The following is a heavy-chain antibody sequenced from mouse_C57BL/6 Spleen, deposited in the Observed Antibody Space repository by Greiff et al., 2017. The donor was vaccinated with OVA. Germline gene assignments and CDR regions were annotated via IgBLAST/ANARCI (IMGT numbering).Heavy chain of an antibody. CDR1: GYTFTSYW. CDR2: IDPSDSYT. Sequence: VQLQQPGAELVKPGASVKLSCKASGYTFTSYWMQWVKQRPGQGLEWIGEIDPSDSYTNYNQKFKGKATLTVDTSSSTAYMQLSSLTSEDSAVYYCAKQLKGFAYWGQGTLVTVSA. D-gene: IGHD3-1*01. V-gene: IGHV1-50*01. J-gene: IGHJ3*01. CDR3: AKQLKGFAY.